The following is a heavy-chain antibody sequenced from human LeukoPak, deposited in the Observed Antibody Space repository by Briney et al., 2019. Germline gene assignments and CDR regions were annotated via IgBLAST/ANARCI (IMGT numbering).Heavy chain of an antibody. D-gene: IGHD6-19*01. CDR2: IWYDGSNK. J-gene: IGHJ6*04. Sequence: GRSLRLSCAASGFTFSSYGMHWVRQAPGKGLEWVAVIWYDGSNKYYADSVKGRFTISRDNSKNTLYLQMNSLRAEDTAVYYCARVGSGSYGMDVWGKGTTVTASS. CDR3: ARVGSGSYGMDV. V-gene: IGHV3-33*01. CDR1: GFTFSSYG.